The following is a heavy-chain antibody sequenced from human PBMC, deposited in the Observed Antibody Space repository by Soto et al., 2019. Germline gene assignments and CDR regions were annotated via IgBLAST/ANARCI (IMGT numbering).Heavy chain of an antibody. CDR1: GGSITSSSHF. V-gene: IGHV4-39*01. Sequence: SETLSLTCTASGGSITSSSHFRGWVRQPPGKGLEWIGTIYFTGNTYYTPSLKSRLTMSIDTSKNEFPLRLNSVTAADTAVYYCAGQTFTIAAASYGRSNWFDPWGPGTLVTVSS. D-gene: IGHD6-25*01. CDR2: IYFTGNT. CDR3: AGQTFTIAAASYGRSNWFDP. J-gene: IGHJ5*02.